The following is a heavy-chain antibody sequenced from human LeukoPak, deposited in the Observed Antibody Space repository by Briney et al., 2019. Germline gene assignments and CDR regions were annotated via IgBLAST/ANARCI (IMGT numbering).Heavy chain of an antibody. CDR1: GFTFSTYW. V-gene: IGHV3-7*01. J-gene: IGHJ5*02. CDR3: ARKTYYYDTSPAGWFDT. D-gene: IGHD3-22*01. Sequence: GGSLRLSCAASGFTFSTYWMSWVRQAPGKGLEWVANINQDGSAKNYVDSVEGRFTISRANSKNSLYLQMDSLRAEDTAIYYCARKTYYYDTSPAGWFDTWGQGTLGTVSS. CDR2: INQDGSAK.